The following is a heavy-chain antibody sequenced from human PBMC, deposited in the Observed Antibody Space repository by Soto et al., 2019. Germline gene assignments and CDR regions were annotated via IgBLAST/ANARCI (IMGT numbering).Heavy chain of an antibody. J-gene: IGHJ5*02. Sequence: QVQLQQWGAGLLKPSETLSLTCAVYGGSFSGYYWSWIRQSPGKGLELIGEINHSGSTNYNPSLKSRVTISVDTSQHQFSLKLSSVTAADTTVYYCARGRAGSSWYEFRHWFDPWGQGTLVTVSS. CDR2: INHSGST. CDR3: ARGRAGSSWYEFRHWFDP. D-gene: IGHD6-13*01. CDR1: GGSFSGYY. V-gene: IGHV4-34*01.